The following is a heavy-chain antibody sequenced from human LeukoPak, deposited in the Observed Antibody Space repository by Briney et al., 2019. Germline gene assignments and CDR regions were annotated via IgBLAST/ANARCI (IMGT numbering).Heavy chain of an antibody. CDR1: GFTVSSNC. D-gene: IGHD6-19*01. Sequence: PGGSLRLSCAASGFTVSSNCMSWVRQAPGKGLEWVSVIYSGGSTYYADSVKGRFTISRDNSKNTLYLQMNSLRAEDTAVYYCARVTVTAVAIDYWGQGTLVTVSS. V-gene: IGHV3-53*01. J-gene: IGHJ4*02. CDR3: ARVTVTAVAIDY. CDR2: IYSGGST.